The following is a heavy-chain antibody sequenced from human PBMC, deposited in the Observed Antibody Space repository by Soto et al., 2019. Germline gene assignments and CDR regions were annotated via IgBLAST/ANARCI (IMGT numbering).Heavy chain of an antibody. CDR2: IKQDGSET. V-gene: IGHV3-7*01. Sequence: GGSLRLSGAASGFTFSSYWMSWVRQAPGKGLEWVANIKQDGSETYYVDSVKGRFTISRDNAKHSLYLQMNSRRAEVTAVYYCARGGTYGSGSYDAFDIWGQGTMVTVSS. J-gene: IGHJ3*02. D-gene: IGHD3-10*01. CDR1: GFTFSSYW. CDR3: ARGGTYGSGSYDAFDI.